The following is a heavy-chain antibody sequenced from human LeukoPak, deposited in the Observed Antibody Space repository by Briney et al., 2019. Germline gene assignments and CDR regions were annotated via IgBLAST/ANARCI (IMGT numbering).Heavy chain of an antibody. V-gene: IGHV3-7*03. D-gene: IGHD3-22*01. J-gene: IGHJ4*02. CDR3: AREYYDSSGSYYFDY. CDR2: IKQDGSEK. Sequence: GGSLRLSCAASGFTFSSYWMSWVRQAPGKGLEWVANIKQDGSEKYYVDSVKGRFTISRDNAKNSLYLQMNSLRAEDTAVYYCAREYYDSSGSYYFDYWGQGTLVTVSS. CDR1: GFTFSSYW.